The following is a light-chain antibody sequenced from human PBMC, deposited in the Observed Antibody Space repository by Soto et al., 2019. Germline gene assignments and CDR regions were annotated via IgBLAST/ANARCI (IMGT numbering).Light chain of an antibody. CDR1: QDISNY. J-gene: IGKJ2*01. CDR2: DAS. Sequence: DRQMTQSPSSLSASVGDRVTITCQASQDISNYLNWYQQKPGKAPKLLIYDASNLETGVPSRFSGSGSGTDFTFTISSLQPEDIATYYCQQYDNLPYTVGQRTKLAVK. CDR3: QQYDNLPYT. V-gene: IGKV1-33*01.